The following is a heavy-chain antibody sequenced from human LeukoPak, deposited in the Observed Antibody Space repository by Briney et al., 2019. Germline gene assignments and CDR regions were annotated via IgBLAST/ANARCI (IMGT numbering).Heavy chain of an antibody. CDR2: ISYDGSNK. J-gene: IGHJ6*02. CDR3: AKDLQSSYLYYYGMDV. Sequence: GGSLRLSCAASGFTFSSYGMHWVRQAPGKGLEWVAVISYDGSNKYYVDSVKGRFTISRDNSKNTLYLQMNSLRAEDTAVYYCAKDLQSSYLYYYGMDVWGQGTTVTVSS. CDR1: GFTFSSYG. V-gene: IGHV3-30*18.